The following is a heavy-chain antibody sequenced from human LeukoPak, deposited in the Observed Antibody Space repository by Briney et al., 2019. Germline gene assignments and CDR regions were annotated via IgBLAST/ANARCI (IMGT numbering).Heavy chain of an antibody. CDR2: IKQDGSEK. Sequence: GGSLRLSCAASGFTFSSYWMSWVRQAPGKGLEWVANIKQDGSEKYYVDSVKGRFTISRDNAKNSLYLQMNSLRAEDTAVYYCAKDGPSYGYFEGLDYWGQGTLVTVSS. CDR1: GFTFSSYW. V-gene: IGHV3-7*03. D-gene: IGHD5-18*01. J-gene: IGHJ4*02. CDR3: AKDGPSYGYFEGLDY.